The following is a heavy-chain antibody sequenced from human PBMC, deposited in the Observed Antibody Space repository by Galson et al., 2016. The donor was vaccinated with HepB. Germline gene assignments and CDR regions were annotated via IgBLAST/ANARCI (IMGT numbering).Heavy chain of an antibody. D-gene: IGHD2-21*01. Sequence: SLRLSCAASGFTFSVFWMSWVRQAPGKGLEWVANIKEDGSDKYYVDSVKGRFTLSRDNAKNSLFRQMTRLRAEDTAVYYCARGWSWGVDYWGQGTLVTVSS. CDR2: IKEDGSDK. J-gene: IGHJ4*02. CDR3: ARGWSWGVDY. V-gene: IGHV3-7*03. CDR1: GFTFSVFW.